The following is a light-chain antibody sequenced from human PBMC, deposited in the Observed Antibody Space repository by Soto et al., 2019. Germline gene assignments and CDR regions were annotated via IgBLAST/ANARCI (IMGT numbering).Light chain of an antibody. J-gene: IGLJ7*01. CDR2: YDD. Sequence: QSVLTQPPSVSEAPRQRVTISCSGSTSNIGNNAVSWYQQVPGKAPKLLIYYDDLLPSGVSDRFSGSKAGTSASLAISGLQSEDEADYYCAAWADSLNAAVFGGGTQLTVL. CDR1: TSNIGNNA. CDR3: AAWADSLNAAV. V-gene: IGLV1-36*01.